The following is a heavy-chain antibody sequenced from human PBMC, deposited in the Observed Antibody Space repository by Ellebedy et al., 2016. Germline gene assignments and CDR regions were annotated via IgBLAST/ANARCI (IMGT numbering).Heavy chain of an antibody. D-gene: IGHD6-6*01. CDR1: GFSFSNFA. V-gene: IGHV3-30*18. CDR3: AKDGSSSGFHWFNP. J-gene: IGHJ5*02. Sequence: GESLKISCAASGFSFSNFAMHWVRQAPGKGLEWVALISYDGSNIFYADSVKGRFTISRDNSKNTLFLQMNSLRAGDTAVYYCAKDGSSSGFHWFNPWGQGTLVTVSS. CDR2: ISYDGSNI.